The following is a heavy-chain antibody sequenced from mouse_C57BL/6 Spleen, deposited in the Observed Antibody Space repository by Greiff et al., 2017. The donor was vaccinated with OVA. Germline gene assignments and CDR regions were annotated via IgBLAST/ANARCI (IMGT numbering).Heavy chain of an antibody. Sequence: EVQLVESGGGLVQPGGSLSLSCAASGFTFTDYYMSWVRQPPGKALEWLGFIRNKANGYTTEYSASVKGRFTISRDNSQSILYLQMNALRAEDSATYYCARYDGNYGFDYWGQGTTLTVSS. CDR1: GFTFTDYY. CDR2: IRNKANGYTT. D-gene: IGHD2-1*01. J-gene: IGHJ2*01. V-gene: IGHV7-3*01. CDR3: ARYDGNYGFDY.